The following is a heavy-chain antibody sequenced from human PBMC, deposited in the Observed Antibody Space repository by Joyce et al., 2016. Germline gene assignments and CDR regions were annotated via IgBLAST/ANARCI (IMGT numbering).Heavy chain of an antibody. Sequence: EVQLLESGGGLVQPAGSLRLSCAASGFTFSSYAISWVRQAPGKGLEWVSVISGSGGSIYDAESVKCRFTFSRDNSKNTLYLQMNSLRAEDTAVYYCAKVAEGSAVYFYYMDVWGKGTTVTVSS. D-gene: IGHD6-6*01. V-gene: IGHV3-23*01. CDR3: AKVAEGSAVYFYYMDV. CDR1: GFTFSSYA. CDR2: ISGSGGSI. J-gene: IGHJ6*03.